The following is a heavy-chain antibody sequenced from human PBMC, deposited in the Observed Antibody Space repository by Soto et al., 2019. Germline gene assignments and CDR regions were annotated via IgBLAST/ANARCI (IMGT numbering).Heavy chain of an antibody. V-gene: IGHV3-11*01. CDR2: ISGGGDTI. D-gene: IGHD3-3*01. J-gene: IGHJ4*02. Sequence: GGSLRRSCATSGFTFSDYYMTWIRQAPGKGLQWVAYISGGGDTIYYADSVRGRFTVSRDNANKSLYLQMNSLTAEDTAVFYCARDPYITGLFDSWGPGTLVTVSP. CDR1: GFTFSDYY. CDR3: ARDPYITGLFDS.